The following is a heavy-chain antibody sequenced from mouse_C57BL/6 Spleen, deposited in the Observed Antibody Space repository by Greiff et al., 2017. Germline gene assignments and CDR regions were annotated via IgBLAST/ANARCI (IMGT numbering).Heavy chain of an antibody. V-gene: IGHV1-26*01. Sequence: EVKLQQSGPELVKPGASVKISCKASGYTFTDYYMNWVKQSHGKSLEWIGDINPNNGGTSYNQQFKGKATLTVDKSSSTAYMELRSLTSEDSAVYYCANNRAGDGYYPFFDDWGQGTTLTVSS. D-gene: IGHD2-3*01. CDR1: GYTFTDYY. CDR3: ANNRAGDGYYPFFDD. CDR2: INPNNGGT. J-gene: IGHJ2*01.